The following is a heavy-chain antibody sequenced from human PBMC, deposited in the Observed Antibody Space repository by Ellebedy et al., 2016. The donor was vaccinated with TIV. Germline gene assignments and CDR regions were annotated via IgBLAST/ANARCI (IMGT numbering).Heavy chain of an antibody. J-gene: IGHJ4*02. D-gene: IGHD5-12*01. V-gene: IGHV4-61*05. CDR3: ARYTGYDTNFDF. CDR2: IYYSGGT. CDR1: RVSITDPTYY. Sequence: MPSETLSLTCTVSRVSITDPTYYWAWIRQPPGKGLQYIGYIYYSGGTNYNPSLESRVTISLDTSKNQFSLKLSSVTAADTAIYYCARYTGYDTNFDFWGQGTLVTVSS.